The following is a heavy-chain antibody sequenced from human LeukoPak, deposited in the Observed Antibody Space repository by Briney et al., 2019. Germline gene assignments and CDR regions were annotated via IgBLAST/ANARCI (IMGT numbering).Heavy chain of an antibody. D-gene: IGHD3-22*01. J-gene: IGHJ4*02. CDR3: AKDQGSSGYLFDY. V-gene: IGHV1-8*01. CDR2: MNPNSGNT. CDR1: GYTFTSYD. Sequence: ASVKVSCKASGYTFTSYDINWVRQATGQGLEWMGWMNPNSGNTGYAQKFQGRVTMTRNTSISTAYMELSSLRSEDTAVYYCAKDQGSSGYLFDYWGQGTLVTVSS.